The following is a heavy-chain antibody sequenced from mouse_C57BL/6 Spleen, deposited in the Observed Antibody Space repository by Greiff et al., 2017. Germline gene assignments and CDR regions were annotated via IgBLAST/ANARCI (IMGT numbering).Heavy chain of an antibody. CDR2: IHPNSGST. D-gene: IGHD1-1*01. CDR1: GYTFTSYW. J-gene: IGHJ2*01. Sequence: QVQLKQPGAELVKPGASVKLSCKASGYTFTSYWMHWVKQRPGQGLEWIGMIHPNSGSTNYNEKFKSKATLTVDKSSSTAYMQLSSLTSEDSAVYYCARTPPLLRYYFDYWGQGTTLTVSS. V-gene: IGHV1-64*01. CDR3: ARTPPLLRYYFDY.